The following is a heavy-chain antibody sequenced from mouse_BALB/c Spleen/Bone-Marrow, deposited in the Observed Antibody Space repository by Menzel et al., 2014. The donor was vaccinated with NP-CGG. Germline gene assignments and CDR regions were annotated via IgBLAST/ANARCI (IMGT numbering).Heavy chain of an antibody. Sequence: EVKLMESGGGLVQPGGSLKLSCAASGFDFSRYWMSWVRQAPGKGLEWIGEINPDSSTINYTPSLKDKFIISRDNAKNTLYLQMSKVRSEDTALYYCALLGNNGYFDYWGAGTTVTVSA. CDR2: INPDSSTI. J-gene: IGHJ1*01. CDR3: ALLGNNGYFDY. V-gene: IGHV4-1*02. CDR1: GFDFSRYW. D-gene: IGHD2-1*01.